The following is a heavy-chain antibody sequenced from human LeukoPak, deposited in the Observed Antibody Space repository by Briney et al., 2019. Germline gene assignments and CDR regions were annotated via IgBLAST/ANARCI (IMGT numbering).Heavy chain of an antibody. CDR2: ISYDGSNK. Sequence: GRSLRLSCAASGFTFSSYAMHWVRQAPGKGLEWVAVISYDGSNKYYADSVKGRFTISRDNSKNTLYLQMNSLRAEDTAVYYCARVLKGLWFGELLGPLDYWGQGTLVTVSS. CDR3: ARVLKGLWFGELLGPLDY. D-gene: IGHD3-10*01. V-gene: IGHV3-30-3*01. J-gene: IGHJ4*02. CDR1: GFTFSSYA.